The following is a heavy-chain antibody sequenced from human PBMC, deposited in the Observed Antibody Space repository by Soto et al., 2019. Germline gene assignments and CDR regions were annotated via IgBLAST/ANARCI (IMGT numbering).Heavy chain of an antibody. J-gene: IGHJ4*02. CDR1: GGTFSSYA. Sequence: WASVKVSCKASGGTFSSYAISWVRQAPGQGLEWMGGIIPIFGTANYAQKFQGRVTITADKSTSTAYMELSSLRSEDTAVYYCARDHGDSSGYYYFDYWGQGTLVTVSS. CDR2: IIPIFGTA. CDR3: ARDHGDSSGYYYFDY. V-gene: IGHV1-69*06. D-gene: IGHD3-22*01.